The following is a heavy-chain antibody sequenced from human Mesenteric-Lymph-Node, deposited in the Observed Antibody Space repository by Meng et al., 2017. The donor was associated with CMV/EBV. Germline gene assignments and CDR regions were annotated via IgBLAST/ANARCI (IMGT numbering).Heavy chain of an antibody. D-gene: IGHD2/OR15-2a*01. CDR1: GYTFTDFY. CDR2: INPNSGVS. V-gene: IGHV1-2*06. Sequence: QVQLVQSRAEMGKPGASVMVSCKASGYTFTDFYIHWVRQAPGQGLEWMGRINPNSGVSNSAQNFQGRVTMTRDMSISTAYVELGRLTSDDTAVYYCARDNVNPEGFDPWGQGTLVTVSS. CDR3: ARDNVNPEGFDP. J-gene: IGHJ5*02.